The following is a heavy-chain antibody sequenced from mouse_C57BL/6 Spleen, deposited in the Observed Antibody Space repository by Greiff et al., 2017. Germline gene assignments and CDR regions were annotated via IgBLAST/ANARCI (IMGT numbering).Heavy chain of an antibody. D-gene: IGHD2-5*01. CDR2: INPYNGDT. V-gene: IGHV1-20*01. CDR1: GYSFTGYF. CDR3: ARACYSNYDFDY. J-gene: IGHJ2*01. Sequence: VQLKQSGPELVKPGDSVKISCKASGYSFTGYFMNWVMQSHGKSLEWIGRINPYNGDTFYNQKFKGKATLTVDKSSSTAHMELRSLTSEDSAVYYCARACYSNYDFDYWGQGTTLTVSS.